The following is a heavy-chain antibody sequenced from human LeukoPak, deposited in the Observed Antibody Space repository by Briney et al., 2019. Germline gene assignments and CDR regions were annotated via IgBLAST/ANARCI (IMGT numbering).Heavy chain of an antibody. J-gene: IGHJ4*02. D-gene: IGHD2-21*02. CDR1: GGSISSGSYY. V-gene: IGHV4-39*07. Sequence: PSQTLSLTCTVSGGSISSGSYYWSWIRQPPGKGLEWIGEIYHSGSTNYNPSLKSRVTISVDKSKNQFSLKLSSVTAADTAVYYCARSPLPPYCGGDCYSGAIEYWGQGTLVTVSS. CDR2: IYHSGST. CDR3: ARSPLPPYCGGDCYSGAIEY.